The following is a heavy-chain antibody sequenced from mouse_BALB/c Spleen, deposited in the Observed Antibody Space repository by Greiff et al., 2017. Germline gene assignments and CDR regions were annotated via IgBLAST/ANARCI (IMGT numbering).Heavy chain of an antibody. CDR1: GFTFSSYG. Sequence: EVQRVESGGDLVKPGGSLKLSCAASGFTFSSYGMSWVRQTPDKRLEWVATISSGGSYTYYQDSVKGRFTISRDNAKNTLYLQMSSLKSEDTAMYDCAGLIVTTYAMDYWGQGTSVTVSS. CDR3: AGLIVTTYAMDY. CDR2: ISSGGSYT. J-gene: IGHJ4*01. D-gene: IGHD2-12*01. V-gene: IGHV5-6*01.